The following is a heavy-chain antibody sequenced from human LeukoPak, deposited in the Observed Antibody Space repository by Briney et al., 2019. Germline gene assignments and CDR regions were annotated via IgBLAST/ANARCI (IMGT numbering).Heavy chain of an antibody. J-gene: IGHJ3*02. D-gene: IGHD3-22*01. CDR2: IYYSGST. CDR3: ARSPSITMIVVAGAFDI. V-gene: IGHV4-30-4*01. Sequence: SQTLSLTCTVSGGSISSGDYYWSWIRQPPGKGLERIGYIYYSGSTYYNPSLKSRVTISVDTSKNQFSLKLSSVTAADTAVYYCARSPSITMIVVAGAFDIWGQGTMVTVSS. CDR1: GGSISSGDYY.